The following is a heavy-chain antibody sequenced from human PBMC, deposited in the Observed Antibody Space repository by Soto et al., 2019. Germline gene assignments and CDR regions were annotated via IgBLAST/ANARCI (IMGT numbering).Heavy chain of an antibody. CDR3: ARGPRYHAVDV. V-gene: IGHV3-74*01. CDR2: INSDGSTT. CDR1: GFTFSSYW. Sequence: GGSLRLSCAASGFTFSSYWMHWVRQAPGKGLVWVSRINSDGSTTNYADSVKGRFTISRDNAKNTLYLQMNSLRAEDTAVCYCARGPRYHAVDVWGQGTTVTVSS. J-gene: IGHJ6*02.